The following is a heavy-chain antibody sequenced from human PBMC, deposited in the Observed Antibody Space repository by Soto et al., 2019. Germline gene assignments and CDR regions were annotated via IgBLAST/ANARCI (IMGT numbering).Heavy chain of an antibody. V-gene: IGHV1-69*08. CDR3: ATERGGSSLRDYYYMDV. CDR1: GGTFSSYT. D-gene: IGHD1-1*01. J-gene: IGHJ6*03. CDR2: IIPILGIA. Sequence: QVQLVQSGAEVKKPGSSVKVSCKASGGTFSSYTISWVRQAPGQGLKWMGRIIPILGIANYAQKFQGRVTITADKSTSTAYMELSSLRSEDTAVYYCATERGGSSLRDYYYMDVWGKGTTVTVSS.